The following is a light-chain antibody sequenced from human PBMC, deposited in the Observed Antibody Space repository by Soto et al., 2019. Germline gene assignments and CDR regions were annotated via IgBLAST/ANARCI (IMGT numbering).Light chain of an antibody. CDR3: SSYAGSNSPFV. V-gene: IGLV1-40*01. CDR1: NSNIGAGYD. J-gene: IGLJ1*01. Sequence: QSVLTQPPSVSGAPGQRVTISCTGSNSNIGAGYDVHWYQQLPGTAPKLLIYGNSKRPSGVPDRFSGSKSGNTASLTVSGLQAEDEADYYCSSYAGSNSPFVFGSGTKVTVL. CDR2: GNS.